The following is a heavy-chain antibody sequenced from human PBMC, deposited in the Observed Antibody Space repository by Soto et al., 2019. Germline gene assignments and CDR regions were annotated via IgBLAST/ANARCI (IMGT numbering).Heavy chain of an antibody. J-gene: IGHJ4*02. V-gene: IGHV4-30-4*01. D-gene: IGHD3-9*01. CDR2: IYYSGST. Sequence: QVQLQESGPGLVKPSQTLSLTCTVSGGSISSGDYYWSWIRQPPGKGLEWIGYIYYSGSTYYNPSLKSRVTILVDTSKDQCSLKLSSVTTADTAVYYCARVVRYFDGLRDYFDSWGQGTLVTVSS. CDR3: ARVVRYFDGLRDYFDS. CDR1: GGSISSGDYY.